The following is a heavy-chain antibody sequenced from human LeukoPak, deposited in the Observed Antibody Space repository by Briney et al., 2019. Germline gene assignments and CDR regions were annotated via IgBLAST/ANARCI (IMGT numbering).Heavy chain of an antibody. D-gene: IGHD2-2*01. CDR3: ARGGCSSTSCHSGMDV. CDR1: GGTFSSYA. CDR2: IIPIFGTA. Sequence: ASVKVSCKASGGTFSSYAISWVRQAPGQGLEWMGGIIPIFGTANYAQKFQGRVTITADESTSTAYMELSSLRSEDTAVYYCARGGCSSTSCHSGMDVWGQGTTVTVSS. J-gene: IGHJ6*02. V-gene: IGHV1-69*01.